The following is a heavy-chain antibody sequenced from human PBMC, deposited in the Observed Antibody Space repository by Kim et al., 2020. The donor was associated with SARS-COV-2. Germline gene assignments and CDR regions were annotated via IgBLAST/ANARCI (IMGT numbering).Heavy chain of an antibody. CDR3: ARDLGIVATMFDY. CDR2: ISYDGSNK. CDR1: GFTFSSYA. J-gene: IGHJ4*02. D-gene: IGHD5-12*01. Sequence: GGSLRLSCAASGFTFSSYAMHWVRQAPGKGLEWVAVISYDGSNKYYADSVKGRFTISRDNSKNTLYLQMNSLRAEDTAVYYCARDLGIVATMFDYWGQGTLVTVSS. V-gene: IGHV3-30*04.